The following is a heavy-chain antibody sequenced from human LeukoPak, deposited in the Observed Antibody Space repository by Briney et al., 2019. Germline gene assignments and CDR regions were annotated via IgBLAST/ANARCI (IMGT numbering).Heavy chain of an antibody. CDR3: ARGANVRLLWFGDNRYYGMDV. CDR2: INPNSGGT. V-gene: IGHV1-2*02. Sequence: ASVKVSCKASGYTFTGYYMHWVRQAPGQGLEWMGWINPNSGGTNYAQKFQGRVTMTRNTSISTAYMELSSLRSEDTAVYYCARGANVRLLWFGDNRYYGMDVWGQGTTVTVSS. D-gene: IGHD3-10*01. J-gene: IGHJ6*02. CDR1: GYTFTGYY.